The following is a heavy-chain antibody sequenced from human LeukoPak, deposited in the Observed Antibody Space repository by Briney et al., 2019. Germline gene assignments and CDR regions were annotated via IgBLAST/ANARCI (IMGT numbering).Heavy chain of an antibody. CDR3: ARSVDIVATSNFDY. CDR2: ISSSSVYK. V-gene: IGHV3-21*01. D-gene: IGHD5-12*01. J-gene: IGHJ4*02. CDR1: GFTFDDYA. Sequence: PGGSLRLSCAASGFTFDDYAMHWVRQAPGKGLEWVSSISSSSVYKYYGDSVKGRFTISRDNARKSLYLQMNSLRAEDTAVYYCARSVDIVATSNFDYWGQGILVTVSS.